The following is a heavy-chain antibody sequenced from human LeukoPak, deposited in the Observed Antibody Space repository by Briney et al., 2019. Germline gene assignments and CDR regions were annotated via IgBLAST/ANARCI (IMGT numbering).Heavy chain of an antibody. J-gene: IGHJ4*02. Sequence: SETLSLTCTVSGGSISSYYWSWIRQPLGKGLEWIGYIYYSGSTNYNPSLKSRVTISVDTSKNQFSLKLSSVTAADTAVYYCAITGYSSSWDPYYFDYWGQGTLVTVSS. V-gene: IGHV4-59*08. CDR3: AITGYSSSWDPYYFDY. CDR1: GGSISSYY. D-gene: IGHD6-13*01. CDR2: IYYSGST.